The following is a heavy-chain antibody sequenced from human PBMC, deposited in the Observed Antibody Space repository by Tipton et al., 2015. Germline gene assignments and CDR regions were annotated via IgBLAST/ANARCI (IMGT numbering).Heavy chain of an antibody. D-gene: IGHD3-22*01. V-gene: IGHV4-4*07. Sequence: TLSLTCTVSGGSISTDYWSWIRQSAGKGLEWIGRISSSGYTNYNPSLKSRVTMSVDTSKNQFSLDLSSVTAADTALYYCARDTIYISDYSFPVFTHWGQGTPVTVSS. CDR2: ISSSGYT. CDR3: ARDTIYISDYSFPVFTH. J-gene: IGHJ4*02. CDR1: GGSISTDY.